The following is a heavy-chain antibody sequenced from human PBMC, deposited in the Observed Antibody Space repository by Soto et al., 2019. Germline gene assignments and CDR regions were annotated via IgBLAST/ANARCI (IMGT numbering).Heavy chain of an antibody. CDR3: ARLTVTVTTAGAFDI. CDR2: IIPIFGTA. Sequence: SVKVSCKASGCTFSSYAISCVRQAPGQGLEWMGGIIPIFGTANYAQKFQGRVTITADESTSTAYMELSSLRSEDTAVYYCARLTVTVTTAGAFDIWGQGTMVTVSS. CDR1: GCTFSSYA. J-gene: IGHJ3*02. D-gene: IGHD4-4*01. V-gene: IGHV1-69*13.